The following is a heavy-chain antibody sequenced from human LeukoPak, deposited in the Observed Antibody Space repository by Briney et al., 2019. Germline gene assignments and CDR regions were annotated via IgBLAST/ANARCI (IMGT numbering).Heavy chain of an antibody. CDR2: INPNTGGT. Sequence: ASVKVSCKASGYTFTAYYIHWVRQAPGQGLEWMGWINPNTGGTNSAQKFQGRVTMTRDTSISTAYMELSRLRSDDTAVYYCARDPVVRGDYYQMDVWGEGTTVTISS. V-gene: IGHV1-2*02. J-gene: IGHJ6*03. CDR3: ARDPVVRGDYYQMDV. CDR1: GYTFTAYY. D-gene: IGHD3-10*01.